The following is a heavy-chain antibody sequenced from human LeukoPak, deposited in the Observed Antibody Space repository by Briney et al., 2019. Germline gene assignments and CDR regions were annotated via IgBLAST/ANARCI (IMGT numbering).Heavy chain of an antibody. V-gene: IGHV3-48*01. Sequence: RSGGSLRLSCAASGFTFSSYSMNWVRQAPGKGLEWVSYISSSSSTIYYADSVKGRFTISRDNAKNSLYLQMNSLRAEDTAVYYCARDPLPSLERLLSETTLDYWGQGTLVTVSS. CDR1: GFTFSSYS. D-gene: IGHD3-3*01. CDR2: ISSSSSTI. J-gene: IGHJ4*02. CDR3: ARDPLPSLERLLSETTLDY.